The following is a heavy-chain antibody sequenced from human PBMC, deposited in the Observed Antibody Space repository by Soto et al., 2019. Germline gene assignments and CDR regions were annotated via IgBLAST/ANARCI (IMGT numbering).Heavy chain of an antibody. J-gene: IGHJ3*02. CDR1: GFTFSSNY. CDR3: AREEGRGEGDAFDI. D-gene: IGHD3-10*01. Sequence: GGSLRLSCAASGFTFSSNYMSWVRQAPGKGLEWVSVIYSGGSTYYADSVKGRFTISRDNSKNTLYLQMNSLRAEDTAVYYCAREEGRGEGDAFDIWGQGTMVTVSS. V-gene: IGHV3-66*01. CDR2: IYSGGST.